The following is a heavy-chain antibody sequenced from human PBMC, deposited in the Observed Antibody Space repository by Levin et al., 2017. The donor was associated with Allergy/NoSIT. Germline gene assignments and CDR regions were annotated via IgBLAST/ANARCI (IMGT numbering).Heavy chain of an antibody. D-gene: IGHD3-3*01. Sequence: GESLKISCAASGFTFSSYAMSWVRQAPGKGLEWVSAISGSGGSTYYADSVKGRFTISRDNSKNTLYLQMNSLRAEDTAVYYCAKWLLSDYYYYGMDVWGQGTTVTVSS. CDR1: GFTFSSYA. CDR2: ISGSGGST. CDR3: AKWLLSDYYYYGMDV. J-gene: IGHJ6*02. V-gene: IGHV3-23*01.